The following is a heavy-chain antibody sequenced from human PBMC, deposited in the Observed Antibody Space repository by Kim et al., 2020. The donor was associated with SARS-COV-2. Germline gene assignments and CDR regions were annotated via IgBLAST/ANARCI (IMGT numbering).Heavy chain of an antibody. J-gene: IGHJ5*02. CDR1: GFTFSSYA. CDR2: ISGSGGST. Sequence: GGSLRLSCAASGFTFSSYAMSWVRQAPGKGLEWVSAISGSGGSTYYADSVKGRFTISRDNSKNTLYLQMNSLRAEDTAVYYCAKDRPLSRAGYSSGNWFDPWGQGTLVTVSS. V-gene: IGHV3-23*01. CDR3: AKDRPLSRAGYSSGNWFDP. D-gene: IGHD6-19*01.